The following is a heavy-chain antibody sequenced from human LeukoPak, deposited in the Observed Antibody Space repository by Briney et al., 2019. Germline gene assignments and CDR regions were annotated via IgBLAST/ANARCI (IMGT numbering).Heavy chain of an antibody. D-gene: IGHD1-26*01. J-gene: IGHJ3*02. CDR1: GFIFISYG. V-gene: IGHV3-30*02. Sequence: QPGGSLRLSCAASGFIFISYGMHWVRQAPGKGLEWVAFIRYDGNKKYYADSVKGRFTISRDNSKNTLYLQMNSLRAEDTAVYYCAKDLQRIVGATSPDAFDIWGQGTMVTVSS. CDR2: IRYDGNKK. CDR3: AKDLQRIVGATSPDAFDI.